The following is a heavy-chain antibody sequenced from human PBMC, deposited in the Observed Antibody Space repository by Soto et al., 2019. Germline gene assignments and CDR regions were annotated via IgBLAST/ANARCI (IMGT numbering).Heavy chain of an antibody. CDR2: ISAYNGNT. CDR1: GYTFTSYG. J-gene: IGHJ6*02. V-gene: IGHV1-18*04. D-gene: IGHD2-2*01. Sequence: VASVKVSCKASGYTFTSYGISWVRQAPGQGLEWMGWISAYNGNTNYAQKLQGRVTMTTDTSTSTAYMELRSLRSDDTAVYYCARERYCSSTSCYIYYYYYGMDVWGQGTTVTVSS. CDR3: ARERYCSSTSCYIYYYYYGMDV.